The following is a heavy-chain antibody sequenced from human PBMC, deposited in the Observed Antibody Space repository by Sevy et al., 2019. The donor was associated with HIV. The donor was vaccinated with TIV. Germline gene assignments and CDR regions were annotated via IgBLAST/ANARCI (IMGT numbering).Heavy chain of an antibody. CDR3: ARAPPMLGFLEWSSPYYYYYGMDV. Sequence: SETLSLTCTVSGGSISSGGYYWSWIRQHPGKGLEWIGYIYYSGSTYYNPSLKSRVTISVDTSKNQFSLKLSSVTAADTAVYYCARAPPMLGFLEWSSPYYYYYGMDVWGQGTTVTVSS. CDR1: GGSISSGGYY. J-gene: IGHJ6*02. V-gene: IGHV4-31*03. CDR2: IYYSGST. D-gene: IGHD3-3*01.